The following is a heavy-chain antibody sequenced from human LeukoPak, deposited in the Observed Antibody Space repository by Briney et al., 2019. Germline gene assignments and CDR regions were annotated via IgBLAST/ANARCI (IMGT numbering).Heavy chain of an antibody. CDR3: ARRARDFGDSHAFDV. CDR2: IRRVPTDL. V-gene: IGHV3-11*01. J-gene: IGHJ3*01. Sequence: GETLRLSCVASGLTFSDTNLAWIRQAPGKGLEWISYIRRVPTDLYYADSVKGRFTITRDNAKNSLYLQMNSLRAEDTANYYCARRARDFGDSHAFDVWGQGTMVTVSS. CDR1: GLTFSDTN. D-gene: IGHD4-17*01.